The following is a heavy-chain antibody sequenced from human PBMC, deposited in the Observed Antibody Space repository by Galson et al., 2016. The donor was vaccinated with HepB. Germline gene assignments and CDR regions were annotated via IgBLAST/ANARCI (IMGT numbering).Heavy chain of an antibody. CDR1: GFTFSNYS. CDR2: ISSSSTYI. V-gene: IGHV3-21*01. J-gene: IGHJ6*03. CDR3: AREGLGDGYNSLNYYSYYMDV. Sequence: SLRLSCAASGFTFSNYSLNWVRQAPGKGLEWVSSISSSSTYIYYADSVKGRFTISRDNAKNSLYLQMSSQRAEDTAVYYCAREGLGDGYNSLNYYSYYMDVWGKGTTVTVSS. D-gene: IGHD5-24*01.